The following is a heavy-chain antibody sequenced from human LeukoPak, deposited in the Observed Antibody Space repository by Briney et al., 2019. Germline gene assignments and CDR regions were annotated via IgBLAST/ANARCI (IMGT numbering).Heavy chain of an antibody. CDR1: GFTDSSNY. J-gene: IGHJ4*02. CDR3: ARDEAVATRGSFDY. CDR2: IYSGGST. Sequence: GGSLRLXRAASGFTDSSNYMSWVRRAPGKGLEWVSVIYSGGSTYYADSVKGRFTISRDNSKNTLYLQMNSLRAEDTAVYYCARDEAVATRGSFDYWGQGTLVTVSS. D-gene: IGHD6-19*01. V-gene: IGHV3-66*02.